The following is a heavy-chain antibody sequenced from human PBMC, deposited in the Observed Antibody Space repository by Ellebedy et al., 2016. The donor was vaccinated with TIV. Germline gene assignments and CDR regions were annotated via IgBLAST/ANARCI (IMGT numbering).Heavy chain of an antibody. CDR1: GDSIRSYY. D-gene: IGHD3-16*01. CDR3: ARLDTYLITVESYYYYMDV. J-gene: IGHJ6*03. Sequence: SETLSLTCTVSGDSIRSYYWNWIRQSPGKGLEWIGYIYHSGATDYSPSLKSRVTISVDTSKNQFSLNLRSVTAADTAVYYCARLDTYLITVESYYYYMDVWGRGTTVTVSS. V-gene: IGHV4-59*01. CDR2: IYHSGAT.